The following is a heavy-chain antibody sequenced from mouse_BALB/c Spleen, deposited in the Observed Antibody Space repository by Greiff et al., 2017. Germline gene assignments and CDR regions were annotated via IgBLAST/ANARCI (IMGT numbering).Heavy chain of an antibody. CDR3: ARNGNYGGYFDV. V-gene: IGHV14-3*02. Sequence: VQLQQSGAELVKPGASVKLSCTASGFNIKDTYMHWVKQRPEQGLEWIGRIDPANGNTKYDPKFQGKATITADTSSNTAYLQLRSLTSEDTAVYYCARNGNYGGYFDVWGAGTTVTVSS. CDR1: GFNIKDTY. CDR2: IDPANGNT. J-gene: IGHJ1*01. D-gene: IGHD2-1*01.